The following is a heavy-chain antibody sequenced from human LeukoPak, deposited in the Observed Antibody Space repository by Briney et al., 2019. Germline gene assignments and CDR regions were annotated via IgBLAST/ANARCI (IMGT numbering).Heavy chain of an antibody. CDR2: INPNSGDT. CDR3: ARGSGYCSSPFCYHYFDY. Sequence: ASVKVSCKASGYTFTGYYMHWVRQAPGQGLEWMGRINPNSGDTNYAQKFQGRVTMTRDTSISTAYMEVSRLRSDDTAVYYCARGSGYCSSPFCYHYFDYWGQGTLVTVSS. D-gene: IGHD2-2*01. J-gene: IGHJ4*02. CDR1: GYTFTGYY. V-gene: IGHV1-2*06.